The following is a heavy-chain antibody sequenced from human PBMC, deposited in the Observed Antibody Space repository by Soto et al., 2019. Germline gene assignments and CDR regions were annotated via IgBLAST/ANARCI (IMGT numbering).Heavy chain of an antibody. Sequence: QVQLVESGGGLVKPGGSLRLSCAASGFIFSDYYMSWIRQAPGKGLEWVAHISSGGGTIHYADSVKGRFTISRDNAKNSVYLQMNSLRAEDTAVYYCARDRTGLAVTAKGWFDPWGQGTLVTVSS. D-gene: IGHD6-19*01. CDR2: ISSGGGTI. CDR3: ARDRTGLAVTAKGWFDP. J-gene: IGHJ5*02. V-gene: IGHV3-11*01. CDR1: GFIFSDYY.